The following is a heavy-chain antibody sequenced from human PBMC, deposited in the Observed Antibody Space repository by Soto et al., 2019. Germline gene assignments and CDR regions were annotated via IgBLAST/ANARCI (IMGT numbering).Heavy chain of an antibody. Sequence: GVLRLSCAASGFTFSPYAMSWVRQAPGKGLEWVSSISGSGGSTHYADSVKGRFTVSRDNSKRALSLQMSSLREEDTATYYCAKGLRRLLRTQYYYGLDVWGRGTTVTVSS. J-gene: IGHJ6*02. V-gene: IGHV3-23*01. D-gene: IGHD3-10*01. CDR1: GFTFSPYA. CDR3: AKGLRRLLRTQYYYGLDV. CDR2: ISGSGGST.